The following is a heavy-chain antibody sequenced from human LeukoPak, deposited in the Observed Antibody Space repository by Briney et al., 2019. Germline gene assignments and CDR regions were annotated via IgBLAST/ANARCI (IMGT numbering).Heavy chain of an antibody. D-gene: IGHD2-15*01. CDR3: AKVPGGYCSGGSCYIQH. J-gene: IGHJ1*01. V-gene: IGHV3-23*01. CDR1: GFTFSSYA. CDR2: ISGSGGST. Sequence: PGGSLRLSCAASGFTFSSYAMSWVRQAPGKGLEWVSAISGSGGSTYYADSVKGRFTISRDNSKNTLYLQMNSLGAEDTAVYYCAKVPGGYCSGGSCYIQHWGQGTLVTVSS.